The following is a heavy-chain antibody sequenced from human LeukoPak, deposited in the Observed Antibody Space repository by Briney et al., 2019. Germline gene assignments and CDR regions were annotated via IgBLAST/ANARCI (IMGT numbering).Heavy chain of an antibody. CDR2: ISSSSSYI. CDR3: ARAPRYSSGWYFDY. J-gene: IGHJ4*02. D-gene: IGHD6-19*01. V-gene: IGHV3-21*01. CDR1: GFTFSSYS. Sequence: GGSLRLSCAASGFTFSSYSMNWVRQAPGKGLEWVSPISSSSSYIYYADSVKGRFTISRDNAKNTLYLQMNSLRAEDTAVYYCARAPRYSSGWYFDYWGQGTLVTVSS.